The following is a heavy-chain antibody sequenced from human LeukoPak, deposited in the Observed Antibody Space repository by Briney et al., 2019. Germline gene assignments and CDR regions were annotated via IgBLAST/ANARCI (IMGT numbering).Heavy chain of an antibody. J-gene: IGHJ4*02. CDR1: GGSISSYY. Sequence: SETLSLTRTVSGGSISSYYWSWIRQPPGKGLEWIAHISDIGSINYNPSLKSRVTISLDTSKNQFSLKLSSVTAADTAVYYCAGHHPRNTVDFWGQGTLVTVSS. CDR2: ISDIGSI. CDR3: AGHHPRNTVDF. D-gene: IGHD2/OR15-2a*01. V-gene: IGHV4-59*08.